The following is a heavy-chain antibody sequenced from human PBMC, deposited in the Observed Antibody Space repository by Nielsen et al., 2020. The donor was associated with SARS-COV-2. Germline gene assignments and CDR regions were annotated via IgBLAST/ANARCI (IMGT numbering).Heavy chain of an antibody. CDR3: AKAQLEDQLLWFGELPLSPLDY. D-gene: IGHD3-10*01. Sequence: GGSLRLSCAASGFTFSSYGMHWVRQAPGKGLEWVAVISYDGSNKYYADSVKGRFTISRDNSKNTLYLQMNSLRAEDTAVYYCAKAQLEDQLLWFGELPLSPLDYWGQGTLVTVSS. J-gene: IGHJ4*02. CDR1: GFTFSSYG. CDR2: ISYDGSNK. V-gene: IGHV3-30*18.